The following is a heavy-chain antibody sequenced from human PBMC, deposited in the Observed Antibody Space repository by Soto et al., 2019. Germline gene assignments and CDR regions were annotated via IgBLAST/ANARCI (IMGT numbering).Heavy chain of an antibody. CDR2: ISATGGTT. CDR1: GFTFSSYA. Sequence: EVQLLESGVGLVQPGGSLRLSSAASGFTFSSYAMAWVRKAPGKGLEWVSGISATGGTTYSADSVKGRFTISRDNSKSTLYLQMNSLRVEDTAVYYCAKLTTVTTDGYFDYWGQGTLVTVSS. D-gene: IGHD4-17*01. CDR3: AKLTTVTTDGYFDY. V-gene: IGHV3-23*01. J-gene: IGHJ4*02.